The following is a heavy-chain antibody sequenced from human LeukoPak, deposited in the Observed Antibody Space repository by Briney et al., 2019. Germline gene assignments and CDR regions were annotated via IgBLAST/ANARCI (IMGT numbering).Heavy chain of an antibody. Sequence: PGGSLRLSCAASGFTFSSYWMHWVRQAPGKGLVWVSRINSDGSSTSYADSVKGRFTISRDNAKNTLYLQMNSLKAEDTAVYYCARVPCSSSWHFDYWGQGILVTVSS. CDR2: INSDGSST. CDR1: GFTFSSYW. D-gene: IGHD6-13*01. J-gene: IGHJ4*02. CDR3: ARVPCSSSWHFDY. V-gene: IGHV3-74*01.